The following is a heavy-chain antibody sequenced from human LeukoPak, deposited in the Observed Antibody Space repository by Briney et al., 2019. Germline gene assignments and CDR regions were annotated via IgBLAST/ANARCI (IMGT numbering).Heavy chain of an antibody. CDR1: GGSISSYY. J-gene: IGHJ5*02. V-gene: IGHV4-59*01. D-gene: IGHD3-3*01. Sequence: SETLSLTCTVSGGSISSYYWSWIRQPPGKGLEWIGYIYYSGSTNYNPSLKSRVTISVDTSKNQFSLKLSSVTAADTAVYYCARWPLYDFWSGLGWFDPWGQGTLVTVSS. CDR3: ARWPLYDFWSGLGWFDP. CDR2: IYYSGST.